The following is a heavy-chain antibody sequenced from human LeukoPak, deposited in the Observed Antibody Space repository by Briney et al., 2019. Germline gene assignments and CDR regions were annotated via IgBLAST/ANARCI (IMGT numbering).Heavy chain of an antibody. CDR2: IKQDGSEK. D-gene: IGHD1-26*01. CDR1: GFTFSSYW. J-gene: IGHJ5*02. V-gene: IGHV3-7*01. CDR3: ARGRSSGSYELDP. Sequence: PGGSLRLSCAASGFTFSSYWMSWVRQAPGKGLEWVANIKQDGSEKYYVDSVKGRFTISRDNAKNSLYLQMNSLRAEDTAVYYCARGRSSGSYELDPWGQGTLVTVSS.